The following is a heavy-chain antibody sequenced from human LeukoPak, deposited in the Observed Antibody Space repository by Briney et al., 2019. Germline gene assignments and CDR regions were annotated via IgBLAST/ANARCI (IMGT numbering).Heavy chain of an antibody. V-gene: IGHV1-46*01. D-gene: IGHD5-24*01. CDR2: IDPDGGNT. Sequence: EASVKVSCKASGYTFTDSYVHWVRQAPGQVLEWMGLIDPDGGNTNYAQNFQGRVTLTRDTSTSTLYMELSSLRSEDTAIYYCARIRDGYNDAYDLWGQGTVVTVPS. J-gene: IGHJ3*01. CDR1: GYTFTDSY. CDR3: ARIRDGYNDAYDL.